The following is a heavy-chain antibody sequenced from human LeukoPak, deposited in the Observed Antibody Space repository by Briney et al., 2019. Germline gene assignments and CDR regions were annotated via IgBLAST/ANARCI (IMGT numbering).Heavy chain of an antibody. CDR2: IYHSGST. CDR3: ARAPSSRDYYYDSSGYGGNDAFEI. D-gene: IGHD3-22*01. CDR1: GGSISSYY. J-gene: IGHJ3*02. V-gene: IGHV4-59*01. Sequence: SETLSLTCTASGGSISSYYWSWLRQPPGKGLEWIGYIYHSGSTNYNPSLKSRVTISVDTSKNQFSLKLSSVTAADTAVYYCARAPSSRDYYYDSSGYGGNDAFEIWGQGTMVTVSS.